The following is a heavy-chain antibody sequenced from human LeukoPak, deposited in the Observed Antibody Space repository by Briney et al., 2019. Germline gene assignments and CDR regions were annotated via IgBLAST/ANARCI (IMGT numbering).Heavy chain of an antibody. V-gene: IGHV4-59*12. J-gene: IGHJ4*02. D-gene: IGHD5-18*01. CDR1: GGSISSYY. CDR3: ARLAGYSYGPFDY. Sequence: SETLSLTCTVSGGSISSYYWSWIRQPPGKGLEWIGYISYSGSTNFNPSLKSRVTISVDTSKNQFSLKLSSVTAADTAVYYCARLAGYSYGPFDYWGQGTLVTVSS. CDR2: ISYSGST.